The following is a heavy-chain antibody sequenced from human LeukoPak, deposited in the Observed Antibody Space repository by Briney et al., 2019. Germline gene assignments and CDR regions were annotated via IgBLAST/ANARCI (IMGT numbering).Heavy chain of an antibody. Sequence: GGSLRLSCAASGLTFSNSLMHWVRQVPGKGLVWVARIDIDGSTTHYADSVKGRFTISRDNAKNTLYLQMNILRAEDTAVYYCVRDRDGYNYWGQGTLVTVSS. J-gene: IGHJ4*02. D-gene: IGHD5-24*01. CDR2: IDIDGSTT. V-gene: IGHV3-74*01. CDR1: GLTFSNSL. CDR3: VRDRDGYNY.